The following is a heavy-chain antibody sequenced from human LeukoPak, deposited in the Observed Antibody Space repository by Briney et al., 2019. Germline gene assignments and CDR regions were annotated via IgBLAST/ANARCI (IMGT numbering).Heavy chain of an antibody. CDR2: ISVYNDYT. CDR3: ARWHCSSTSCYAGGLDS. Sequence: VASVKVSCKASGDTFSNNGISWVRQAPGQGLEWMGWISVYNDYTNYAQKFQGRVTMTTDTSTNTAYMELRSLRSDDTAVYYCARWHCSSTSCYAGGLDSWGQGTLVTVSS. CDR1: GDTFSNNG. V-gene: IGHV1-18*01. D-gene: IGHD2-2*01. J-gene: IGHJ4*02.